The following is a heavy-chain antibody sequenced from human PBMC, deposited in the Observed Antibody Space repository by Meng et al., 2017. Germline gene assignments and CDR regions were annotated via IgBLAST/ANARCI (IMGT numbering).Heavy chain of an antibody. D-gene: IGHD3-10*01. Sequence: SETLSLTCTVSGGSISSSSYYWGWLRHPPGKGLEWIGSIYYSGSTYYNPSLKSRVTISVDTYKNQFSLKLSSVTAADTAVYYRARVGNYYYGSGSQNDAFDIWGQGTMVTVSS. CDR2: IYYSGST. CDR3: ARVGNYYYGSGSQNDAFDI. V-gene: IGHV4-39*07. CDR1: GGSISSSSYY. J-gene: IGHJ3*02.